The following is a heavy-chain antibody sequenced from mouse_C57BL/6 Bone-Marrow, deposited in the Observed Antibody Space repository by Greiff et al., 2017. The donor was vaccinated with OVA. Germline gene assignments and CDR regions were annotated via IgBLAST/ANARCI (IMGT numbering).Heavy chain of an antibody. CDR3: ARRYYSNYGDY. D-gene: IGHD2-5*01. CDR2: IDPSDSYT. Sequence: QVQLQQPGAELVRPGTSVKLSCKASGYTFTSYWMHWVKQRPGQGLEWIGVIDPSDSYTNYNQKFKGKATLTVDTSSSTAYMQLSSLTSEDSAVYYCARRYYSNYGDYWGQGTTLTVSS. J-gene: IGHJ2*01. CDR1: GYTFTSYW. V-gene: IGHV1-59*01.